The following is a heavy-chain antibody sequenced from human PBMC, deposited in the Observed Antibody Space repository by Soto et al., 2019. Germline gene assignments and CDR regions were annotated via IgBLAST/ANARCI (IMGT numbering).Heavy chain of an antibody. CDR1: GFTFSSYA. CDR3: AKRTPYCSSTSCSYPTGY. V-gene: IGHV3-23*01. CDR2: ISGSGGST. D-gene: IGHD2-2*01. J-gene: IGHJ4*02. Sequence: GGSLRLSCAASGFTFSSYAMSWVRQAPGKGLEWVSAISGSGGSTYYADSVKGRFTISRDNSKNTLYLQMNSLRAEDTAVYYCAKRTPYCSSTSCSYPTGYWGQETLVTVSS.